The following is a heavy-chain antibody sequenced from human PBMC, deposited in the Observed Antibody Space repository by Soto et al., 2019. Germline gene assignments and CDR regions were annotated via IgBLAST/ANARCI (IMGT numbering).Heavy chain of an antibody. CDR3: ARSVFP. CDR1: GGSISSGGYY. Sequence: QVQLQESGPGLVKPSQTLSLTCTVSGGSISSGGYYWSWIRQHPGKGLEWIGYIYYSGSTYYNPSVTNRLTISLDTSKNTVSLKLSSLSAADTTVDYGARSVFPWGQGTLVTVSS. V-gene: IGHV4-31*03. J-gene: IGHJ5*02. CDR2: IYYSGST.